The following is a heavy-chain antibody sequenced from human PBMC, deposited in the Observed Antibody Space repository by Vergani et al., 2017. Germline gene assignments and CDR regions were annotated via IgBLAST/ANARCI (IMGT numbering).Heavy chain of an antibody. CDR2: IWYDGSNK. CDR3: ARGGAFYGTRRLGMDV. Sequence: QVQLVESGGGVVQPGRSLRLSCAASGFTFSSYGMHWVRQAPGKGLEWVAVIWYDGSNKYYADSVKGRFTISRDNSKNTLYLQMNSLRAEDTAVYYCARGGAFYGTRRLGMDVWGQGTTVTVSS. D-gene: IGHD2/OR15-2a*01. CDR1: GFTFSSYG. V-gene: IGHV3-33*01. J-gene: IGHJ6*02.